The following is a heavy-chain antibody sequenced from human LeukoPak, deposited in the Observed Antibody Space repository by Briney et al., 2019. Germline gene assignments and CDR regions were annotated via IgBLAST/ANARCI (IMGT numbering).Heavy chain of an antibody. J-gene: IGHJ4*02. D-gene: IGHD6-19*01. V-gene: IGHV3-7*01. CDR2: IKQDGSEK. CDR3: ARPFGNGWFLRDY. Sequence: GGSLRLSCAASGFTFSSYWMSWVRQAPGKGLEWVANIKQDGSEKYYVDSVRGRFTISRDNAKNSLYLQMNNLRAEDTAVYYCARPFGNGWFLRDYWGRGTLVTVSS. CDR1: GFTFSSYW.